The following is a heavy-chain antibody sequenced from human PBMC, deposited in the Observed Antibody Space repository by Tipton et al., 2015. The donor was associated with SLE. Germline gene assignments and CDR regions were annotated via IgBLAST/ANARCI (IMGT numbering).Heavy chain of an antibody. CDR3: ARDMHHYFDY. CDR1: GFTFSSYG. J-gene: IGHJ4*02. D-gene: IGHD2-2*01. Sequence: SLRLSCAASGFTFSSYGMHWVRQAPGKGLEWVAVIWYDGSNKYYADSVKGRFTISRDNSKNALYLQVNSLGAEDTAVYYCARDMHHYFDYWGQGSLVTVSS. V-gene: IGHV3-33*08. CDR2: IWYDGSNK.